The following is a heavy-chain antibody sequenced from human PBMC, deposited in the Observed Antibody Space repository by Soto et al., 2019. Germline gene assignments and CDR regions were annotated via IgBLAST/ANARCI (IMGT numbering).Heavy chain of an antibody. V-gene: IGHV3-33*01. CDR1: GFTFSSYG. CDR3: ARERAGDFAAFDI. D-gene: IGHD7-27*01. J-gene: IGHJ3*02. Sequence: GGSLRLSCAASGFTFSSYGMHWVRQAPGKGLEWVAVIWYDGSNKYYADSVKGRFTISRDNSKNTLYLQMNSLRAEDTAVYYCARERAGDFAAFDIWGQGTMVTVSS. CDR2: IWYDGSNK.